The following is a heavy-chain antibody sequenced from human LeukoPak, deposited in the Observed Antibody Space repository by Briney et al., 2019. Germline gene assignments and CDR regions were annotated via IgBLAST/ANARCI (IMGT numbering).Heavy chain of an antibody. CDR3: AELGITMIGGV. D-gene: IGHD3-10*02. Sequence: GGSLRLSCAASGFPFSSYGMHWARQAPGKGLEWVAFIRYDGSIKYYADSVKGRFTISRDNSENTLYLQMNSLRAEDTAVYYCAELGITMIGGVWGKGTTVTISS. V-gene: IGHV3-30*02. J-gene: IGHJ6*04. CDR2: IRYDGSIK. CDR1: GFPFSSYG.